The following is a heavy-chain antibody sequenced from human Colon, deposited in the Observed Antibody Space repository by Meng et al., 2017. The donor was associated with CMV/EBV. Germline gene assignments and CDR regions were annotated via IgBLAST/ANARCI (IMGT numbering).Heavy chain of an antibody. CDR2: IHSNGREE. V-gene: IGHV3-30*02. J-gene: IGHJ4*02. CDR1: GFTFRAST. Sequence: GESLKISCAASGFTFRASTMHWVRQTPGKVLEWVSFIHSNGREEYYADAVRGRFTISRDDSKNTLYLEMNSLRVDDTAVYYCADDCWKERGYWGPGTLVTVSS. D-gene: IGHD1-1*01. CDR3: ADDCWKERGY.